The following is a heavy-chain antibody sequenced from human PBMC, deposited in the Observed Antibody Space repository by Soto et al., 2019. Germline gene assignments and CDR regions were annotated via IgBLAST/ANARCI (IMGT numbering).Heavy chain of an antibody. D-gene: IGHD6-13*01. CDR2: ISSSSSYT. CDR3: ARVQLARPSLYNWFVP. CDR1: GLRFNDYY. Sequence: PCGSTRLACAASGLRFNDYYMSWIRQAPGKGLEWVSYISSSSSYTNYADSGKGRFTISRDNAKNSLYLQMNSLRAEDTAVYYCARVQLARPSLYNWFVPRGQGTLVAVSS. V-gene: IGHV3-11*06. J-gene: IGHJ5*01.